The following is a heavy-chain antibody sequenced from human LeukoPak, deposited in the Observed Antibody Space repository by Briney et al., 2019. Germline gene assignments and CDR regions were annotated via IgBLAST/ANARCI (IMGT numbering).Heavy chain of an antibody. Sequence: SETLSLTCAVYGGSFSGYYWSWVRQPPGKGLEWIGEVNHSGSTNYNPSLKSRVTISVDTSKNQFSLKLSSVTAADTAVYYCARELYSSGYHDAFDIWGQGTMVTVSS. CDR1: GGSFSGYY. J-gene: IGHJ3*02. V-gene: IGHV4-34*01. CDR2: VNHSGST. D-gene: IGHD3-22*01. CDR3: ARELYSSGYHDAFDI.